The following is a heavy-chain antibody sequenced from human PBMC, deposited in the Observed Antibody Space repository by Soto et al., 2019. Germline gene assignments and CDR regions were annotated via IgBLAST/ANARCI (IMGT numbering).Heavy chain of an antibody. CDR3: ASSTPYYDFWSGYYGMDV. CDR1: GGSFSGYY. V-gene: IGHV4-34*01. CDR2: INHSGST. D-gene: IGHD3-3*01. Sequence: SETLSLTCAVYGGSFSGYYWSWFRQPPGKGLEWIGEINHSGSTNYNPSLKSRVTISVDTSKNQFSLKLSSVTAADTAVYYCASSTPYYDFWSGYYGMDVWGQGTTVTVS. J-gene: IGHJ6*02.